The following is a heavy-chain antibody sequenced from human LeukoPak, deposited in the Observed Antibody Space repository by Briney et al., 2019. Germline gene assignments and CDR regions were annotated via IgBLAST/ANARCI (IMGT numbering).Heavy chain of an antibody. CDR1: GFTFSSYG. Sequence: PGRSLRLSCAASGFTFSSYGMHWVRQAPGKGLEWVAVIWYDGSNKYYADSVKGRFTISRDNSKNTLYLQTNSLRAEDTAVYYCAKAYGSGSYFVGIFDYWGQGTLVTVSS. V-gene: IGHV3-33*06. CDR3: AKAYGSGSYFVGIFDY. D-gene: IGHD3-10*01. J-gene: IGHJ4*02. CDR2: IWYDGSNK.